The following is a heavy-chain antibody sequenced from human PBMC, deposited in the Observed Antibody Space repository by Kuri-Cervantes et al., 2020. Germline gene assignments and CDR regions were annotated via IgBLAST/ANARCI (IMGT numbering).Heavy chain of an antibody. Sequence: ASVKVSCKASGYTFTSYGISWVRQAPGQGLEWMGWISACNGNTNYAQKLQGRVTMTTDTSTSTAYMELRSLRSDDTAVYYCARVVAGLYYYYGMDVWGQGTTVTVSS. CDR2: ISACNGNT. D-gene: IGHD6-19*01. CDR3: ARVVAGLYYYYGMDV. J-gene: IGHJ6*02. CDR1: GYTFTSYG. V-gene: IGHV1-18*01.